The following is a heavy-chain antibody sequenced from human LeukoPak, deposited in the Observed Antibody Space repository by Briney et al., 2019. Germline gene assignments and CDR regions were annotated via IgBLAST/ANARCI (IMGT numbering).Heavy chain of an antibody. CDR1: GGSFSGYY. CDR3: ARGLSSSWPYYYYYGMDV. Sequence: PSETLSLTCAVYGGSFSGYYWSWIRQPPGKGLEWIGEINHSGSTNYNPSLKGRVTISVDTSKNQFSLKLSSVTAADTAVYYCARGLSSSWPYYYYYGMDVWGQGTTVTVSS. D-gene: IGHD6-13*01. V-gene: IGHV4-34*01. CDR2: INHSGST. J-gene: IGHJ6*02.